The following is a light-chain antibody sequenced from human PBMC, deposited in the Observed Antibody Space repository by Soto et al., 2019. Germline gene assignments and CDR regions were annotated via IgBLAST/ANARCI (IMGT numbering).Light chain of an antibody. J-gene: IGKJ1*01. Sequence: EIVLTQSPGTLSLSPGERATLSCRASQSVSSSYLAWYQQQPGQAPRLLIYGASSRATGITDRFSGSGSGTDFTLTSSRLEPEDIAVYYWQKYGSSPRFGQGTKVEIK. CDR3: QKYGSSPR. CDR1: QSVSSSY. V-gene: IGKV3-20*01. CDR2: GAS.